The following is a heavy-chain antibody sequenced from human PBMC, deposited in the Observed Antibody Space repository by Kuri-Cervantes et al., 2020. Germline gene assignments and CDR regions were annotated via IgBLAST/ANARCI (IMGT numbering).Heavy chain of an antibody. D-gene: IGHD6-19*01. V-gene: IGHV3-23*01. CDR2: ISGSGGNT. J-gene: IGHJ4*02. CDR3: ARVQYSSGWYFDY. Sequence: GGSLRLSCAASGFTFSSYAMSWVRQAPGQGLEWVSAISGSGGNTYYADSVKGRFTISVDNSKNTLYLQMNSLGVEDTAVYYCARVQYSSGWYFDYWGQGTLVTVSS. CDR1: GFTFSSYA.